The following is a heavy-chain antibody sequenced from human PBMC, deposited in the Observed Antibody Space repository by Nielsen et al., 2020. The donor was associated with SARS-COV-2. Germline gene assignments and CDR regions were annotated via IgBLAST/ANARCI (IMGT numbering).Heavy chain of an antibody. J-gene: IGHJ6*02. CDR3: TSNYYYGMDV. Sequence: ASVKVSCKASGYTFTSYGISWVRQAPGQGLEWMGWISAYNGNTNYAQKLQGRVTMTTDTSTSTVYMELSSLRSEDTAVYYCTSNYYYGMDVWGQGTTVTVSS. V-gene: IGHV1-18*01. CDR1: GYTFTSYG. CDR2: ISAYNGNT.